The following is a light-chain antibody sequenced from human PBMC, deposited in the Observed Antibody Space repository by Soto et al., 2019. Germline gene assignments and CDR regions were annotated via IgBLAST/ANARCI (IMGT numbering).Light chain of an antibody. Sequence: SALTQPRSASGSPGQSVTISCTGTSSDVGGHDLVSWYQQHPGKAPTLIIYEVTKRPSGVPDRFSGSKSANSASLTVSGLQAEDEADYYCSSYAGNNNPYVFGTGTKVTVL. J-gene: IGLJ1*01. CDR1: SSDVGGHDL. CDR3: SSYAGNNNPYV. V-gene: IGLV2-8*01. CDR2: EVT.